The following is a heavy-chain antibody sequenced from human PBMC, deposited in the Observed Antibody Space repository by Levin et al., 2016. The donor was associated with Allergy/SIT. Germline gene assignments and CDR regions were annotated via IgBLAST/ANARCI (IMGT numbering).Heavy chain of an antibody. CDR2: IYYSGRT. Sequence: SETLSLTCTVSGGSISSTSYYWGWIRQPPGRGLEWIGTIYYSGRTYYNPSLKSRVTISIDTSKNQFSLNLTSVTAADTAVYYCASPNIVTTYHDYWGQGTLVTVSS. J-gene: IGHJ4*02. CDR1: GGSISSTSYY. D-gene: IGHD5-12*01. CDR3: ASPNIVTTYHDY. V-gene: IGHV4-39*01.